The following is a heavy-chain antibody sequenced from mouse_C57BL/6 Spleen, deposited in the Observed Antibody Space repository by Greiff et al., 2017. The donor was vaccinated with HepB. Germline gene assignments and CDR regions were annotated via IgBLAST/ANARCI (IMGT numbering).Heavy chain of an antibody. CDR1: GYSITSGYD. J-gene: IGHJ1*03. D-gene: IGHD1-1*01. V-gene: IGHV3-1*01. CDR2: ISYSGST. Sequence: VQLQQSGPGMVKPSQSLSLTCTVTGYSITSGYDWHWIRHFPGNKLEWMGYISYSGSTNYNPSLKSRISITHDTSKNHFFLKLNSVTTEDTATYYCARDGGITTVVDWYFDVWGTGTTVTVSS. CDR3: ARDGGITTVVDWYFDV.